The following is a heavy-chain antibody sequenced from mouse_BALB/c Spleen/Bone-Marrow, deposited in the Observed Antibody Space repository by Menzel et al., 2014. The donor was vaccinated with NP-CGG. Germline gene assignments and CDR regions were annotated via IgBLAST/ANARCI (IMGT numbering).Heavy chain of an antibody. CDR3: ARNGYYYSMDY. CDR2: MWSGGST. D-gene: IGHD2-2*01. Sequence: VNVVESGPGLVQPSQSLSITCTVSGFSLTSDGVHWVRQSPRKGLEWLGVMWSGGSTDYNAAFIPRLSISKDNSRSQVFFKMSSLQTNDTAIYYCARNGYYYSMDYWGQGTSVTVSS. V-gene: IGHV2-2*02. CDR1: GFSLTSDG. J-gene: IGHJ4*01.